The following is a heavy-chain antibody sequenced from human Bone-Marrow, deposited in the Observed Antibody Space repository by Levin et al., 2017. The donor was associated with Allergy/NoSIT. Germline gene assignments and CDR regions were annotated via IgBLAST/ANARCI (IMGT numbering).Heavy chain of an antibody. CDR3: AREFYFGSGSYAIDA. Sequence: AGGSLRLSCAASGFTFNDYYMNWIRQAPGKGLEWVSYITIGGSTKYYPDSVKGRFTISRDNAKNPLDLQMHSLRVKDTAIYYCAREFYFGSGSYAIDAWGQGTLVTVSS. CDR1: GFTFNDYY. CDR2: ITIGGSTK. D-gene: IGHD3-10*01. J-gene: IGHJ5*02. V-gene: IGHV3-11*01.